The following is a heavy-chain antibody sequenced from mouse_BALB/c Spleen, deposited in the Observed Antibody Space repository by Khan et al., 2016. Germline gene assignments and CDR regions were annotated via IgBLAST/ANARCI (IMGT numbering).Heavy chain of an antibody. D-gene: IGHD4-1*01. CDR2: IYPGDGET. J-gene: IGHJ3*01. CDR1: GYVFSDFW. CDR3: ARMGRGIFAY. V-gene: IGHV1-80*01. Sequence: QVQLQQSGADLVRPGSSVKISCKASGYVFSDFWMNWVKQRPGQGLEWIGQIYPGDGETNYNGKFKGKATLTVDKSSTTAYMQLTSLTSEDSAVYFCARMGRGIFAYWGQGTLVTVSA.